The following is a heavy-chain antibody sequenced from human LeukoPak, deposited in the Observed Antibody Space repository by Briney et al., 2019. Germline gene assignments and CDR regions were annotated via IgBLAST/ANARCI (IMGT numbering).Heavy chain of an antibody. Sequence: ASVKVSCKASGPTLTTIYMHWVRQAPGQGLEWMAVLYPGGDRAIYAQRFQGRLTLTRDTSTNTVYMEVSSLASEDTAVYYCASEVPRTSRFDHWGQGTLVTVSS. CDR2: LYPGGDRA. J-gene: IGHJ4*02. CDR3: ASEVPRTSRFDH. V-gene: IGHV1-46*01. D-gene: IGHD2-8*01. CDR1: GPTLTTIY.